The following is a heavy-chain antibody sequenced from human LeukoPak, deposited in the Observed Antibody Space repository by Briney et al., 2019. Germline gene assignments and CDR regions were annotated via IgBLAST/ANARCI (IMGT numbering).Heavy chain of an antibody. CDR1: GASISSYF. V-gene: IGHV4-59*08. D-gene: IGHD4-11*01. Sequence: SETLSLTCAVSGASISSYFWSWIRQPPGKGLEYIGYIGYSGSTNYNPSLKSRVTISVDTSKNQFSLKLTSVTAADTAVYYCTRSKAYSGYFDYWGQGTLVTVSS. CDR3: TRSKAYSGYFDY. CDR2: IGYSGST. J-gene: IGHJ4*02.